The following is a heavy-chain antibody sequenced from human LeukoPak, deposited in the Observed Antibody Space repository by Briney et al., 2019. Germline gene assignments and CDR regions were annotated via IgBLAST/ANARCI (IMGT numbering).Heavy chain of an antibody. CDR3: ARDREARY. CDR1: GFTFSGYG. V-gene: IGHV3-33*01. J-gene: IGHJ4*02. Sequence: GGSLRLSCAASGFTFSGYGMHWVRQAPGKGLEWVAVIWYDGSNKYYADSVKGRFTISRDNAKNSLYLQMNSLRDEDTAVYYCARDREARYWGQGTLVTVSS. CDR2: IWYDGSNK.